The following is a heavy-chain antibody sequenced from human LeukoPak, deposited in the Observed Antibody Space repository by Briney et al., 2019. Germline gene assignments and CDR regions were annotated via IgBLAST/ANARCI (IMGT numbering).Heavy chain of an antibody. J-gene: IGHJ5*02. CDR3: ARGLEWLTRRHTWFDP. CDR2: ISAYNGNT. CDR1: GYTFTSYG. D-gene: IGHD3-3*01. Sequence: AASVKVSCTASGYTFTSYGISWVRQAPGQGLEWMGCISAYNGNTNYAQKLQGRVTMTTDTSTSTAYMELRSLRSDDTAVYYCARGLEWLTRRHTWFDPWGQGTLVTVSS. V-gene: IGHV1-18*01.